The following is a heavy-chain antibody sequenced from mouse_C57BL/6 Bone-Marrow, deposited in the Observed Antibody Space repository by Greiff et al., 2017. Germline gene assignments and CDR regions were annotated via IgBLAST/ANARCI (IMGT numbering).Heavy chain of an antibody. J-gene: IGHJ2*01. CDR1: GYTFTTYP. Sequence: QVQLKESGAELVKPGASVKMSCTASGYTFTTYPIEWMKQNHGKSLEWIGNFHPYNDDTKYNEKFKGKATLTVEKSSNTVYLELSRLTSDDSAVYYCARSSTFFYYFDYWGQGTTLTVSS. D-gene: IGHD5-1*01. CDR2: FHPYNDDT. CDR3: ARSSTFFYYFDY. V-gene: IGHV1-47*01.